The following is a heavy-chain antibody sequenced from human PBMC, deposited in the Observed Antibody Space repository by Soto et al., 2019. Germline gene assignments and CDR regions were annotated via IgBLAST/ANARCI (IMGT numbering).Heavy chain of an antibody. V-gene: IGHV3-74*01. Sequence: GGSLRLSCAASGFTFSSYWMHWVRQAPGKGLVWVSRMNSDGSSITYADSVKGRFTISRDSAKNTMYLQVHSLRAEDTAVYLCARAIAKTGLYYFDYCRQGPLVTVSP. J-gene: IGHJ4*02. CDR3: ARAIAKTGLYYFDY. CDR1: GFTFSSYW. D-gene: IGHD1-1*01. CDR2: MNSDGSSI.